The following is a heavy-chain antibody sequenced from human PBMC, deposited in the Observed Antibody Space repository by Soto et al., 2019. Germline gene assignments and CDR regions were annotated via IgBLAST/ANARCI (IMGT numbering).Heavy chain of an antibody. Sequence: ASVKVSCKASGYSFTSYGISWVRQAPGQGLEWMGWISAYNGNKKYAQKLQGRVTMTTDTSTSTAYMELRSLRSDDTAVYYCARDPYQGRQSPSGYGYMDVWGQGTTVTVSS. CDR2: ISAYNGNK. J-gene: IGHJ6*02. CDR3: ARDPYQGRQSPSGYGYMDV. D-gene: IGHD5-12*01. CDR1: GYSFTSYG. V-gene: IGHV1-18*01.